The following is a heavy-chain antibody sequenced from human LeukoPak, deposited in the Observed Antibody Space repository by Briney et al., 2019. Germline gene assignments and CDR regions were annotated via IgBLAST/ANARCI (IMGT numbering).Heavy chain of an antibody. Sequence: SETLSLTCTVSGGSISSSAYYWGWIRQPPGKGLEWIGSIYYSGSTYYNPSLKSRVTISVDTSKNQFSLKLSSVTAADTAVYYCARHVGFYSGFDYWGQGTLVTVSS. CDR2: IYYSGST. J-gene: IGHJ4*02. CDR3: ARHVGFYSGFDY. D-gene: IGHD1-26*01. CDR1: GGSISSSAYY. V-gene: IGHV4-39*01.